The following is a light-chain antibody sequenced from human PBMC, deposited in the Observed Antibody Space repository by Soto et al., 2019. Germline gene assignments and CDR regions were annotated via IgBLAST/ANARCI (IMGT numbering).Light chain of an antibody. V-gene: IGKV1-5*03. J-gene: IGKJ1*01. CDR1: QRIDTW. CDR2: KAS. Sequence: IYMTQSPSTLSTYVGDTVSITCRASQRIDTWLAWYQQKPGKAPKLLIYKASTLQGGVPSRFSGSGSGTEFTLTISSLQPDAFAAYYCQEYESFSPWTFGQGTKV. CDR3: QEYESFSPWT.